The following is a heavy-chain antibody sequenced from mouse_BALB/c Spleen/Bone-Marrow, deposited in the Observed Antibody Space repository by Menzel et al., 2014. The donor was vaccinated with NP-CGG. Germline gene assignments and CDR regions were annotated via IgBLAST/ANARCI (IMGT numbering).Heavy chain of an antibody. CDR3: ARDYGYAMDY. CDR2: ISSGSSTI. CDR1: GITFSSFG. Sequence: EVQLVESGGGLVQPGGSRKLSCAASGITFSSFGMHWVRQAPEKGLEWVAYISSGSSTIYYADTVKGRFTISRDNPKNTLFLQMPSLRSEDTAMYYCARDYGYAMDYWGQGTSVTVSS. D-gene: IGHD1-1*01. J-gene: IGHJ4*01. V-gene: IGHV5-17*02.